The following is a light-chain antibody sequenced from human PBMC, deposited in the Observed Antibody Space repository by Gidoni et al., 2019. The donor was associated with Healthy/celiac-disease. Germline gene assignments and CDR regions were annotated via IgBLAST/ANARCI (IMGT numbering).Light chain of an antibody. CDR1: QSVSSSY. CDR3: QQYGSSPLWT. Sequence: EIVFTQSPGTLSLSPWERATLSCRASQSVSSSYLDWYQQKPGQAPRLLIYGASSRATGIPDRFSGSGSGTDFTLTISRLEPEDFAVYYCQQYGSSPLWTFGQGTKVEIK. J-gene: IGKJ1*01. V-gene: IGKV3-20*01. CDR2: GAS.